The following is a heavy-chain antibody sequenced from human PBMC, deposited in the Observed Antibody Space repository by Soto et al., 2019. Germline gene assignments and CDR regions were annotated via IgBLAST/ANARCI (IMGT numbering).Heavy chain of an antibody. V-gene: IGHV4-30-2*01. CDR1: GGSISIGGYS. CDR2: IYHSGST. J-gene: IGHJ2*01. CDR3: ARVPGL. Sequence: QLQLQESGSGLVKPSQTLSLTCAVSGGSISIGGYSWSWIRQPPGKDLEWIGYIYHSGSTYYNPSLKSRVTISVDRSKNQFSLKLSSVTAADTAVYYCARVPGLWGRGTLVTVSS.